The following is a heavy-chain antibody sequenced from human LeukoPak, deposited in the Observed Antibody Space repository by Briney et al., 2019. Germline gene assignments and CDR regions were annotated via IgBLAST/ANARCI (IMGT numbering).Heavy chain of an antibody. J-gene: IGHJ5*02. CDR2: INPSGATP. D-gene: IGHD2-2*01. CDR1: GYSFTTYY. V-gene: IGHV1-46*01. Sequence: ASVNVSCTASGYSFTTYYMHWVRQAPGQGLEWMGIINPSGATPNYAQRFQGRVTITRDTSASTAYMELSSLRSEDTAVYYCARDLAVVVPLTLDPWGQGTLVTVSS. CDR3: ARDLAVVVPLTLDP.